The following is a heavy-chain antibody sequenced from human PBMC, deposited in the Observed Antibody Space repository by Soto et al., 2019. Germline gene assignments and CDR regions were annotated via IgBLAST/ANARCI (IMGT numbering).Heavy chain of an antibody. J-gene: IGHJ6*04. CDR3: AKDIAVAGTFYYYYYGMDV. V-gene: IGHV3-30*18. Sequence: LRLSCAASGFTFSSYGMHWVRQAPGKGLEWVAVISYDGSNKYYADSVKGRFTISRDNSKNTLYLQMNSLRAEDTAVYYCAKDIAVAGTFYYYYYGMDVWGKGTTVT. CDR1: GFTFSSYG. CDR2: ISYDGSNK. D-gene: IGHD6-19*01.